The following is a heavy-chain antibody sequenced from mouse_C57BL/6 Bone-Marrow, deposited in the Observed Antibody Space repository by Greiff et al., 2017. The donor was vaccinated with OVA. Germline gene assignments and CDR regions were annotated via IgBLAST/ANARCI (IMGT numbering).Heavy chain of an antibody. CDR2: ISNGGGST. J-gene: IGHJ2*01. Sequence: EVKLVESGGGLVQPGGSLKLSCAASGFTFSDYYMYWVRQTPEKRLEWVAYISNGGGSTYYPDTVKGRFTISRDNAKNTLYLQMSRLKSEDTAMDYCARHALGLYYFDYWGQGTTLTVSS. V-gene: IGHV5-12*01. CDR1: GFTFSDYY. D-gene: IGHD4-1*01. CDR3: ARHALGLYYFDY.